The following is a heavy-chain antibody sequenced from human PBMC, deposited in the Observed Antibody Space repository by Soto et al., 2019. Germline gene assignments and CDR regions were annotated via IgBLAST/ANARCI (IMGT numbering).Heavy chain of an antibody. V-gene: IGHV1-18*01. J-gene: IGHJ5*02. CDR2: ISPYNGNT. CDR3: ARMFVAPAAIGEWFDP. Sequence: QVQLVQSGAEVKKPGASVKVSCKASGYTFTTYGITWVRQAPGQGLEWMGWISPYNGNTNSAQKVQDRVTMTTDTSTCTAYMELRSLRSDDTAVYYCARMFVAPAAIGEWFDPWGQGTLVTVSS. CDR1: GYTFTTYG. D-gene: IGHD2-2*01.